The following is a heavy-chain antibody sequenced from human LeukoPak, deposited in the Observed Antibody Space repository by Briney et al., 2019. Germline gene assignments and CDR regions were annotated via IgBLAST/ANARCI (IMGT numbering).Heavy chain of an antibody. CDR2: IYYSGST. Sequence: SQTLSLTCTVSGGSISSGGYYWSWIRQHPGKGLEWIGYIYYSGSTYYNPSLKSRVTISVDTSKNQSSLKLSSVTAADTAVYYCARADYGGNSGYFDYWGQGTLVTVSS. CDR3: ARADYGGNSGYFDY. D-gene: IGHD4-23*01. J-gene: IGHJ4*02. V-gene: IGHV4-31*03. CDR1: GGSISSGGYY.